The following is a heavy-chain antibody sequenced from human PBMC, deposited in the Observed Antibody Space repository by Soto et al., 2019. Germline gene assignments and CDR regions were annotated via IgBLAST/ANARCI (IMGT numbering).Heavy chain of an antibody. V-gene: IGHV4-61*01. CDR2: IYYSGST. J-gene: IGHJ5*02. CDR1: GGSVSSGSYY. Sequence: NPSETLSLTCTVSGGSVSSGSYYWSWIRQPPGKGLEWIGYIYYSGSTNYNPSLKSRVTISVDTSKNQFSLKLSSVTAADTAVYYCASWIAAAGTGNWFDPWGQGTLVTVSS. CDR3: ASWIAAAGTGNWFDP. D-gene: IGHD6-13*01.